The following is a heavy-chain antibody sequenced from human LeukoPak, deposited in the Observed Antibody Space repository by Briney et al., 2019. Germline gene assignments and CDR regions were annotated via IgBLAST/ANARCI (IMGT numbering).Heavy chain of an antibody. Sequence: GGSLRLSCAASGVSFSNYGMHWVRQAPGKGLEWVAFKQYDGLNKYYADSVKGRSTISRDNSRDTLYLQMNSLRPEDTAIYYCASGRPYYYFDFWGQGTLVTVSS. CDR2: KQYDGLNK. CDR3: ASGRPYYYFDF. CDR1: GVSFSNYG. J-gene: IGHJ4*02. V-gene: IGHV3-30*02. D-gene: IGHD6-6*01.